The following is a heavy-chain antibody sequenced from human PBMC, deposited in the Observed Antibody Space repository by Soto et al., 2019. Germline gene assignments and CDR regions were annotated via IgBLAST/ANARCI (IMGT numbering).Heavy chain of an antibody. CDR1: GFTFSNYA. J-gene: IGHJ4*02. CDR3: ARTDKCNSHSSGWANRFDY. V-gene: IGHV3-23*01. Sequence: EVQLLESGGGLVQPGGSLRLFCAASGFTFSNYAMTWVRQAPGKGLEWVSTLTSGGGSYYGDTVRGRFTISRDNSNSTLYLQMTSLTAEDTAVYYCARTDKCNSHSSGWANRFDYWGQGTLVTVSS. D-gene: IGHD6-19*01. CDR2: LTSGGGS.